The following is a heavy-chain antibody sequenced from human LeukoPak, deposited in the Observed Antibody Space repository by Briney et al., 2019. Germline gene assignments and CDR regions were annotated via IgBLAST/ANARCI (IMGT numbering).Heavy chain of an antibody. V-gene: IGHV4-38-2*02. CDR1: GYSISTGYY. D-gene: IGHD6-13*01. Sequence: PSETLSLTCTVSGYSISTGYYWDWIRQPPGKGLEWIGEINHSGSTNYNPSLKSRVTISVDTSKNQFSLELSSVTAADTAVYYCARGGAGSSLPCYFDYWGQGTLVTVSS. J-gene: IGHJ4*02. CDR3: ARGGAGSSLPCYFDY. CDR2: INHSGST.